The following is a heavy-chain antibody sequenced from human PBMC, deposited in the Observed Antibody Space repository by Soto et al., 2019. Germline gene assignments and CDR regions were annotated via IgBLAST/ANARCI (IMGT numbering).Heavy chain of an antibody. V-gene: IGHV3-9*01. J-gene: IGHJ5*02. CDR3: AKDPKLWFGELLGNH. Sequence: SLKISCAASGFTFDDYAMHWVRQAPGKGLEWVSGISWNSGSIGYADSVKGRFTISRDNAKNSLYLQMNSLRAEDTALYYCAKDPKLWFGELLGNHWGQGTLVTVSS. CDR2: ISWNSGSI. D-gene: IGHD3-10*01. CDR1: GFTFDDYA.